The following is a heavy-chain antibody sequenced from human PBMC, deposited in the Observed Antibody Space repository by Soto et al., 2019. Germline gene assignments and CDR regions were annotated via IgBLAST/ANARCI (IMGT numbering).Heavy chain of an antibody. Sequence: PGGSLRLSCAASGFTFSSYGMHWVRQAPGKGLEWAAVISYDGSNKYYADSVKGRFTISRDNSKNTLYLQMNSLRAEDTAVYYCAKGEGYYYDSSGQLTYYYYYGMGVWGQGTTVTVS. CDR1: GFTFSSYG. CDR2: ISYDGSNK. V-gene: IGHV3-30*18. J-gene: IGHJ6*02. D-gene: IGHD3-22*01. CDR3: AKGEGYYYDSSGQLTYYYYYGMGV.